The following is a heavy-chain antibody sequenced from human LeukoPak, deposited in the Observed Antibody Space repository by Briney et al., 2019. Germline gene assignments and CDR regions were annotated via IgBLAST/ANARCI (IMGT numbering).Heavy chain of an antibody. CDR2: MNPNSGNT. J-gene: IGHJ6*03. V-gene: IGHV1-8*01. D-gene: IGHD6-19*01. Sequence: GASVKVSCEASGYTFTSYDINWVRQATGQGLEWMGWMNPNSGNTGYARKFQSRVTMTRNTSISTAYMELSSLRSEDTAVYYCARGEAPYSSGWYKDYYYYYMDVWGKGTTVTVSS. CDR3: ARGEAPYSSGWYKDYYYYYMDV. CDR1: GYTFTSYD.